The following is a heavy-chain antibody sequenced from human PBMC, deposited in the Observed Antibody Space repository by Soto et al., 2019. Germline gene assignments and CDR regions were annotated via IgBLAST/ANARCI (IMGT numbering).Heavy chain of an antibody. CDR1: GGTFSSYT. D-gene: IGHD3-10*01. J-gene: IGHJ4*02. CDR3: SMNYYGSGSYYIYFDY. V-gene: IGHV1-69*02. CDR2: IIPILGIA. Sequence: QVQLVQSGAEVQKPGSSVKVSCKASGGTFSSYTISWVQQAPGQGLEWMGRIIPILGIANYAQKFQGRVTITADKSTSTAYMELSSLRSEDTAVYYCSMNYYGSGSYYIYFDYWGQGTLVTVSS.